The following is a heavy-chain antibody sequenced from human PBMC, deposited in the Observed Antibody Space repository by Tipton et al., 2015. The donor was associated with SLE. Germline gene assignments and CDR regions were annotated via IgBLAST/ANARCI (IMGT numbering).Heavy chain of an antibody. Sequence: QLVQSGGGLVQPGGSLRLSCTVSGGSISSGGYSWSWIRQHPGKGLEWIGNIYNSGTTYYTPSLKSRLTISIDTSKNQFSLNLTSVTAADTAVYYCARRIDYGKSWDYWGQGILVAVSS. CDR3: ARRIDYGKSWDY. D-gene: IGHD4-17*01. J-gene: IGHJ4*02. CDR2: IYNSGTT. V-gene: IGHV4-31*02. CDR1: GGSISSGGYS.